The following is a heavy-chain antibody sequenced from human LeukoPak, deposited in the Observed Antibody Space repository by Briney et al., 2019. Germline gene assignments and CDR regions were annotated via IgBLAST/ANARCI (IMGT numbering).Heavy chain of an antibody. J-gene: IGHJ4*02. V-gene: IGHV3-74*01. CDR2: INNDGSST. CDR1: GFIFSTYW. Sequence: GGSLRLSCEASGFIFSTYWMHWVRQAPGKGLVWVSRINNDGSSTSHADSVKGRFTISRDNAKNTLYLQMNSLRAEDTAVYYCARTPGGTGETFDYWGQGTLVTVSS. D-gene: IGHD4-23*01. CDR3: ARTPGGTGETFDY.